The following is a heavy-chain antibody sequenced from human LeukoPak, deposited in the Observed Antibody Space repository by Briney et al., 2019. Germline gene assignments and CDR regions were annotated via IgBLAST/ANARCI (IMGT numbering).Heavy chain of an antibody. CDR3: ATSINYHGGTYSPYYFDY. CDR2: INGDGSGT. CDR1: GLTFSSFW. V-gene: IGHV3-74*01. J-gene: IGHJ4*02. Sequence: GGSLRLSCAASGLTFSSFWIHWVRQAPGKGLVCVSRINGDGSGTTYADSARGRFTIFRDNAKNTLYLQMNSLRAEDTALYYCATSINYHGGTYSPYYFDYWGQGTLVTVSS. D-gene: IGHD1-7*01.